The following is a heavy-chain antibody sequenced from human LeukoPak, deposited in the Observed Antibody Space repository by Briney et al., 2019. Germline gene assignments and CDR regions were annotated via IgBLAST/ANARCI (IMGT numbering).Heavy chain of an antibody. CDR1: GYSISSGYY. D-gene: IGHD1-1*01. Sequence: PSETLSLTCAVSGYSISSGYYWGWIRQPPGKGLEWIGSIYHSGSTYYNPSLKSRVTISVDTSKNQFSLKLSSVTAADTAVYYCARLEGNIGYWGQGTLVTVSS. V-gene: IGHV4-38-2*01. J-gene: IGHJ4*02. CDR3: ARLEGNIGY. CDR2: IYHSGST.